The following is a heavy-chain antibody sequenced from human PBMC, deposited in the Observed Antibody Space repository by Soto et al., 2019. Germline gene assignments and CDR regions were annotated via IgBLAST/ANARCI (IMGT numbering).Heavy chain of an antibody. D-gene: IGHD3-22*01. Sequence: ASVKVSCKASGYTFTSYGISWVRQAPGQGLEWMGWISAYNGNTNYAQKLQGRVTMTTDTSTSTAYMELRSLRSDGTAVYYCARDNYDSSGYYRYFDYWGQGTLVTVSS. V-gene: IGHV1-18*01. CDR2: ISAYNGNT. J-gene: IGHJ4*02. CDR3: ARDNYDSSGYYRYFDY. CDR1: GYTFTSYG.